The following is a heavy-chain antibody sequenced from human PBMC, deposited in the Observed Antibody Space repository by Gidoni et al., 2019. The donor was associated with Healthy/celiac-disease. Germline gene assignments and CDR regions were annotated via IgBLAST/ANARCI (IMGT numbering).Heavy chain of an antibody. Sequence: VQVVESGGGLVTPGGSLRLSCAASGFHFSSYSMNWVRQAPGKGLEWVSSIRSSSSYINYADSVKGRFTISRDNAKNSLYLQMNSLRAEDTAVYYCARKKMATIAGNAFDIWGQGTMVTVSS. J-gene: IGHJ3*02. V-gene: IGHV3-21*01. CDR2: IRSSSSYI. D-gene: IGHD5-12*01. CDR1: GFHFSSYS. CDR3: ARKKMATIAGNAFDI.